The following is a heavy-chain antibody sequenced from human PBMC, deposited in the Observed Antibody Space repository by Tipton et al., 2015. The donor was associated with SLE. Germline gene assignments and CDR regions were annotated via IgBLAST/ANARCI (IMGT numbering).Heavy chain of an antibody. D-gene: IGHD5-24*01. CDR2: ISDAGGST. V-gene: IGHV3-23*01. CDR3: AKDFDGYNGFDF. J-gene: IGHJ4*02. CDR1: GFSFRSYT. Sequence: SLRLSCGGSGFSFRSYTMNWVRQAPGKGLEWVATISDAGGSTYYADSVKGRFTISRDNAKNSLYLQMNSLRPEDTALYYCAKDFDGYNGFDFWGQGTLVTVSS.